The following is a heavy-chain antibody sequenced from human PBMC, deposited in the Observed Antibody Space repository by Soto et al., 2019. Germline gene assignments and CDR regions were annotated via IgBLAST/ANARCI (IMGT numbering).Heavy chain of an antibody. V-gene: IGHV4-59*01. J-gene: IGHJ6*03. Sequence: SETLSLTCTVSGGSIISYYWSWIRQPPWKGLEWIGYIYYSGSTNYNPSLKSRVTISVDTSKNQFSLKLSSVTAADTAVYYCARDRRPYDFWCGYPQNYYYYMHVWGKGTTVTVSS. CDR1: GGSIISYY. CDR2: IYYSGST. CDR3: ARDRRPYDFWCGYPQNYYYYMHV. D-gene: IGHD3-3*01.